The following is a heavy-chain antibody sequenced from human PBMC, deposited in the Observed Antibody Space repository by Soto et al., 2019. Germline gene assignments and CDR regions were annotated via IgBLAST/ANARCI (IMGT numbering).Heavy chain of an antibody. Sequence: PSETLSLTCTVSGGSISSSSYYWGWIRQPPGKGLEWIGYIYYSGRTYYNPSLKSRVTISVDTSKNQFSLKLSSVTAADTAVYYCARDSGSEYCSSTSCYGRVAFDIWGQGTMVTVSS. CDR1: GGSISSSSYY. V-gene: IGHV4-31*03. J-gene: IGHJ3*02. D-gene: IGHD2-2*01. CDR3: ARDSGSEYCSSTSCYGRVAFDI. CDR2: IYYSGRT.